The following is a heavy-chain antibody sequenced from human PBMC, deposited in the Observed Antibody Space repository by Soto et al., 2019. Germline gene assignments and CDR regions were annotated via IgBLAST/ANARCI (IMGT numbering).Heavy chain of an antibody. D-gene: IGHD3-3*01. J-gene: IGHJ6*02. Sequence: QVQLVQSGAEVKKPGSSVKVSCKASGGTFNRYAISWVRQAPGQGLEWMGGIIPIFGIGNDAQRFQGRVTITADASTGTACMELSSLSSEDTGVYYCARSAITLFGVVSIPPHYYSEMDVWGQGTTVTVSS. CDR1: GGTFNRYA. CDR3: ARSAITLFGVVSIPPHYYSEMDV. V-gene: IGHV1-69*01. CDR2: IIPIFGIG.